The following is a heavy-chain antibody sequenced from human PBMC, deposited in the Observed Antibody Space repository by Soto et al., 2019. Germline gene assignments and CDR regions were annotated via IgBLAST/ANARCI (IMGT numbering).Heavy chain of an antibody. CDR1: GCSISDYC. Sequence: XETLSLTCTVSGCSISDYCWTWIRQPAGKGLEWIGRISTSGSTNYSPSLKSRVTLSVDTSKNQFSLKLNSVTAADTAVYYCARDLGGNNWFGHWGQGTLVTVSS. D-gene: IGHD2-15*01. CDR3: ARDLGGNNWFGH. J-gene: IGHJ5*02. CDR2: ISTSGST. V-gene: IGHV4-4*07.